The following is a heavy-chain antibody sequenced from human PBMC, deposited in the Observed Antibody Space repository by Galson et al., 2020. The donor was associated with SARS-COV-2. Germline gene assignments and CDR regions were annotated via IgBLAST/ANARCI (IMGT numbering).Heavy chain of an antibody. CDR1: GFTFSSYS. D-gene: IGHD5-12*01. J-gene: IGHJ4*02. Sequence: GESLKISCEASGFTFSSYSMNWVRQAPGKGPEWVSYISASSTTIYYGNSVEGRFTISRDNAKNSLYLQMDSLGDDDSAVYFCARGNWGSGYDWRGQYNFDQWGQGTLVTVSS. CDR3: ARGNWGSGYDWRGQYNFDQ. V-gene: IGHV3-48*02. CDR2: ISASSTTI.